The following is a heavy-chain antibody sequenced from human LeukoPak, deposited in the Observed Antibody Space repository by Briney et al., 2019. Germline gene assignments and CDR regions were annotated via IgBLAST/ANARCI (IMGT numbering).Heavy chain of an antibody. CDR3: ARDLLYSSSFWNWFDP. CDR2: INPNSGGT. Sequence: ASVKVSCKASGYTFTGYYMHWVRQAPGQGLEWMGWINPNSGGTNYAQKFQGRVTMTRDTSISTAYMELSRLRSDDTAVYYCARDLLYSSSFWNWFDPWGQGTLVTVSS. D-gene: IGHD6-6*01. CDR1: GYTFTGYY. J-gene: IGHJ5*02. V-gene: IGHV1-2*02.